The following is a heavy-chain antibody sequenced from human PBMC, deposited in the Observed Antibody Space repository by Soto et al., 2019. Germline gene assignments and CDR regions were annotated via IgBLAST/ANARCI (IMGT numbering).Heavy chain of an antibody. D-gene: IGHD2-21*02. V-gene: IGHV1-2*02. CDR3: ASAIVVVTASHYYYYGMDV. J-gene: IGHJ6*02. Sequence: ASVKVSCKASGYTFTAYYMHWVRQAPGQGLEWMGWINPNSGGTNYAQKFQGRVTMTRDTSISTAYMELSRLRSDDTAVYYCASAIVVVTASHYYYYGMDVWGQGTTVTVSS. CDR1: GYTFTAYY. CDR2: INPNSGGT.